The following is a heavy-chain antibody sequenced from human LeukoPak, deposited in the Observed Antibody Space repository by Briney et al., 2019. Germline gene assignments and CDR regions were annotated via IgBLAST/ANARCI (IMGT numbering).Heavy chain of an antibody. CDR1: GGSISSYY. CDR2: IYYSGST. D-gene: IGHD2-2*01. Sequence: PSETLSLTCTVSGGSISSYYWSWIRQPPGKGLEWIGYIYYSGSTNYNPSLKSRVTISVDTSKNQFSLKLSSVTAADTAVYYCARHGIVVVPAASNLRGHWFDPWGQGTLVTVSS. V-gene: IGHV4-59*08. CDR3: ARHGIVVVPAASNLRGHWFDP. J-gene: IGHJ5*02.